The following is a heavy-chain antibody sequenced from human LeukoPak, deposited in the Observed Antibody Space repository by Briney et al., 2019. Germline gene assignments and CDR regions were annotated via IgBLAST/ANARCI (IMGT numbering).Heavy chain of an antibody. V-gene: IGHV1-69*05. CDR1: GGTFSSYA. CDR2: IIPIFGTA. J-gene: IGHJ4*02. CDR3: ARDRGGYYDFWSGYLSFDY. Sequence: GASVKVSCKXSGGTFSSYAISWVRQAPGQGLEGMGRIIPIFGTANYSQKFQGRVTITTDESTSTAYMELSSLRSEDTAVYYCARDRGGYYDFWSGYLSFDYWGQGTLVTVSS. D-gene: IGHD3-3*01.